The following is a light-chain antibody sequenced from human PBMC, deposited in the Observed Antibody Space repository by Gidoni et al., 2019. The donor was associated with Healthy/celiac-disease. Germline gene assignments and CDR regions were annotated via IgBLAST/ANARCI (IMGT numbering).Light chain of an antibody. Sequence: DIKLTPSPSSLSASVGDRVTITCRASQSISSWLAWYQQKPGKATKLLIYKASSLESGVPSRFSGSGSGTEFTLTISSLQPDDFATYYCQQYNSSPYTFGQGTKLEIK. CDR2: KAS. V-gene: IGKV1-5*03. CDR1: QSISSW. J-gene: IGKJ2*01. CDR3: QQYNSSPYT.